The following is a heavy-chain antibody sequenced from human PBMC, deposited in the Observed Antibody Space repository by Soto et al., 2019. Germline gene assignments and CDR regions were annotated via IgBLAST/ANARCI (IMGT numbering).Heavy chain of an antibody. J-gene: IGHJ6*03. Sequence: GGSLRLSCAASGFTFSSYAMSWVRQAPGKGLEWVSAISGSGGSTYYADSVKGRFTISRDNSKNTLYLQMKSLRAEDTAVYYCAGYCSGGSCNVGYYYYYMDVWGKGTTVTVSS. CDR2: ISGSGGST. CDR3: AGYCSGGSCNVGYYYYYMDV. CDR1: GFTFSSYA. D-gene: IGHD2-15*01. V-gene: IGHV3-23*01.